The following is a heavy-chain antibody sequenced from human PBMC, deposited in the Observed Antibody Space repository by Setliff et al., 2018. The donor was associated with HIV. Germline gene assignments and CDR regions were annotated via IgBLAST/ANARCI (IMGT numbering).Heavy chain of an antibody. D-gene: IGHD5-12*01. CDR1: GFTFNKYW. Sequence: GGSLRLSCAASGFTFNKYWMTWVRQAPGKGLEWVANIKQDGSQKYYVDSVKGRFTISRDNAKNSLYLQMNSLRAEDTAVYYCASGYNYVKFDYWGQGTLVTVSS. V-gene: IGHV3-7*02. CDR2: IKQDGSQK. J-gene: IGHJ4*02. CDR3: ASGYNYVKFDY.